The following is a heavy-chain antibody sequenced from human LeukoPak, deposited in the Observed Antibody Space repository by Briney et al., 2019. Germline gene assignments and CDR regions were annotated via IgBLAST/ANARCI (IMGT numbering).Heavy chain of an antibody. CDR2: IRYDGSNK. V-gene: IGHV3-30*02. CDR3: LRGDRRDY. CDR1: GFTFSSYG. Sequence: GGSLRLSCAASGFTFSSYGMHWVRQAPGKGLEWVALIRYDGSNKYYADSVKGRFIISRDNSKNTLYLQMNSLRVEDTAVYYCLRGDRRDYWGRGTLVSVSS. J-gene: IGHJ4*02.